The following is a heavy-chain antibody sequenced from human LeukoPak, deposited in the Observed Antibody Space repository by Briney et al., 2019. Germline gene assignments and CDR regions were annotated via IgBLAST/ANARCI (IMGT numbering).Heavy chain of an antibody. CDR2: ISPYNGNT. D-gene: IGHD3-22*01. Sequence: ASVKVSCKASGYTFTSYDINWVRQATGQGLEWMGWISPYNGNTNYAQKLQGRVTMTTDTSTSTAYMELRSLRSDDTAIYYCARRPGGRSGYHPLEDNYYYYYMDVWGKGTTVTVSS. CDR3: ARRPGGRSGYHPLEDNYYYYYMDV. J-gene: IGHJ6*03. CDR1: GYTFTSYD. V-gene: IGHV1-18*01.